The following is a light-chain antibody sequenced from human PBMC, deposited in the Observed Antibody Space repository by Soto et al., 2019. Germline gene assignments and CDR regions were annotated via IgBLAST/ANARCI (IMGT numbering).Light chain of an antibody. V-gene: IGLV2-8*01. CDR2: EVS. Sequence: QSALTQPPSASGSPGQSVTISCTGTSIDVGAYKYVSWYQQHPGKAPKLMIYEVSKRPSGVPDRFSGSKSGNTASLTVSGLQAEDEADYYCSSYAGSNNWVFGGGTKLTVL. CDR1: SIDVGAYKY. J-gene: IGLJ3*02. CDR3: SSYAGSNNWV.